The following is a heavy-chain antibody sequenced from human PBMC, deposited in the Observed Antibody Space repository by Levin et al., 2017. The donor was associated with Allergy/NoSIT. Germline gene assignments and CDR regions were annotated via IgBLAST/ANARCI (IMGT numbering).Heavy chain of an antibody. D-gene: IGHD4-11*01. CDR3: ARDNVEMTTLRGWFDP. J-gene: IGHJ5*02. Sequence: KISCKASGGTFSSYAISWVRQAPGQGLEWMGGIIPIFGTANYAQKFQGRVTITADESTSTAYMELSSLRSEDTAVYYCARDNVEMTTLRGWFDPWGQGTLVTVSS. CDR1: GGTFSSYA. CDR2: IIPIFGTA. V-gene: IGHV1-69*01.